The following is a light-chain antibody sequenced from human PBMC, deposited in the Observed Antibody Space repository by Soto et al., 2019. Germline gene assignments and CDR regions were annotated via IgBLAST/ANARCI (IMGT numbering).Light chain of an antibody. CDR1: QSVSNN. CDR2: GAS. V-gene: IGKV3-15*01. Sequence: EIVMTQSPVTLSVSPGGRATLSCRASQSVSNNLAWYQQKPGQAPRLLISGASTRATGIPARFSGSGSATEFTRTISSLQSEDFAVYYCQQYNNWLRTWTFGQGTKVDIK. J-gene: IGKJ1*01. CDR3: QQYNNWLRTWT.